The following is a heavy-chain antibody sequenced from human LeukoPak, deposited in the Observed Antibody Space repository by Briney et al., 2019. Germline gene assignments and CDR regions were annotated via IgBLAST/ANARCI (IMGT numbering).Heavy chain of an antibody. D-gene: IGHD6-19*01. J-gene: IGHJ4*02. CDR1: GFTFSRYE. V-gene: IGHV3-48*03. CDR2: ISSSGSTI. Sequence: GGSLRLSCAASGFTFSRYEMNWVRQAPGKGLEWVSYISSSGSTIYYADSVKGRFTISRDNAKNSLYLQMNSLRAEDTAVYYCARQRSSKWLVPGRIDYWGQGTLVTVSS. CDR3: ARQRSSKWLVPGRIDY.